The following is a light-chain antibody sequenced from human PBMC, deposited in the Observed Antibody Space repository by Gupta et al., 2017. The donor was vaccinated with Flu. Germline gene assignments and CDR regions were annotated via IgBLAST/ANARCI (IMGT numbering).Light chain of an antibody. Sequence: TPFLSPGDRATLTCGAMQSVRGYLAWYKQEPGHARRRLISDASSSAKGITASFSGSGCGTDFNIIITSREQEDSAVYFCQHLSNWHPGDTFGQGTKLEIK. CDR3: QHLSNWHPGDT. V-gene: IGKV3-11*01. CDR1: QSVRGY. J-gene: IGKJ2*01. CDR2: DAS.